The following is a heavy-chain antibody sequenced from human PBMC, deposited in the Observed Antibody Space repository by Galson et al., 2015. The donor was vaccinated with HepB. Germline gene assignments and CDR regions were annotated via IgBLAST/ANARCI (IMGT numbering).Heavy chain of an antibody. CDR3: ARHRTGIVVVVAATAAPPDQYGMDV. D-gene: IGHD2-15*01. V-gene: IGHV5-10-1*01. CDR2: IDPSDSYT. J-gene: IGHJ6*02. Sequence: LEWMGRIDPSDSYTNYSPSFQGHVTISADKSISTAYLQWSSLKASDTAMYYCARHRTGIVVVVAATAAPPDQYGMDVWGQGTTVTVSS.